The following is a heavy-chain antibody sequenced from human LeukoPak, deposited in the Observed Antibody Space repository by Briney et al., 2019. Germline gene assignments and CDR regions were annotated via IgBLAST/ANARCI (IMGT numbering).Heavy chain of an antibody. CDR1: GGSISSRSYS. CDR2: IDYSGTT. CDR3: ARDDLRSDWFDP. V-gene: IGHV4-39*07. J-gene: IGHJ5*02. Sequence: SETLSLSCRVSGGSISSRSYSWGWIRQPPGKGLEWIGNIDYSGTTYYTPSLKSRITISVDTSENKFSLRLSSVTAADTAVYYCARDDLRSDWFDPWGQGTLVIVSS.